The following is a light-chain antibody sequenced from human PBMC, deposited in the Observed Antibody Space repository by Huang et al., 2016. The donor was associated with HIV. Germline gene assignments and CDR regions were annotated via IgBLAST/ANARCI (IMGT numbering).Light chain of an antibody. CDR3: MQGTHWPLT. CDR2: TFS. CDR1: RSLVYSDGNRY. V-gene: IGKV2-30*01. Sequence: DLVLTQSPLSLPVTLGQPASISCRFGRSLVYSDGNRYLRWFQQRPGQSPRRLIYTFSNRDSGVPDRCSGSGSGTNFTLTISRVEAEDVGVYYCMQGTHWPLTFGGGTKVEIK. J-gene: IGKJ4*01.